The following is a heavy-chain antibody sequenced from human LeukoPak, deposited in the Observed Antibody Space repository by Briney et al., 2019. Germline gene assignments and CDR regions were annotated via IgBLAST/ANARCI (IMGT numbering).Heavy chain of an antibody. V-gene: IGHV3-9*01. CDR2: ISWNSGSI. CDR1: GFSFSSYW. Sequence: GGSLRLSCAASGFSFSSYWMHWVRQAPGKGLEWVSGISWNSGSIGYADSVKGRFTISRDNAKNSLYLQMNSLRAEDTALYYCAKDMGVEMATPDYWGQGTLVTVSS. J-gene: IGHJ4*02. CDR3: AKDMGVEMATPDY. D-gene: IGHD5-24*01.